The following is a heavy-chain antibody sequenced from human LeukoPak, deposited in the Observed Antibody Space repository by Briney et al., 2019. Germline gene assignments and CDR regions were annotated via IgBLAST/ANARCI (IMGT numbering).Heavy chain of an antibody. V-gene: IGHV1-8*01. CDR1: GYTFTSYD. CDR3: ARTNTAMVSTFDY. J-gene: IGHJ4*02. CDR2: MNPNSGNT. Sequence: ASVKVSCKASGYTFTSYDINWVREATGQGLEWMGWMNPNSGNTGYAQKFQGRVTMTRNTSISTAYMELSSLRSEDTAVYYCARTNTAMVSTFDYWGQETLVTVSS. D-gene: IGHD5-18*01.